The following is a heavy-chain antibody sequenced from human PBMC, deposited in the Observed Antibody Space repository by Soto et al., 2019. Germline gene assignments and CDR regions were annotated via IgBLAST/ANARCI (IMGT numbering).Heavy chain of an antibody. D-gene: IGHD6-13*01. CDR2: MNPNSGNT. CDR3: ARSIAAASTYYYGMDV. V-gene: IGHV1-8*01. Sequence: SVQVSCKASVYTFTSYDSNWVRQATGQGREWMGWMNPNSGNTSYAQKFQGRVTMTRNTSISTAYMELSSLRSEGTAVYYCARSIAAASTYYYGMDVWGQGTTVTVSS. CDR1: VYTFTSYD. J-gene: IGHJ6*02.